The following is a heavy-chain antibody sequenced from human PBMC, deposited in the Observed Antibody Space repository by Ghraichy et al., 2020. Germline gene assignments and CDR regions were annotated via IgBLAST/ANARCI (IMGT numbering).Heavy chain of an antibody. J-gene: IGHJ6*02. V-gene: IGHV4-31*03. CDR2: IYYSGST. D-gene: IGHD3-22*01. Sequence: TLSLTCTVSGGSISSGGYYWSWIRQHPGKGLEWIGYIYYSGSTYYNPSLKSRVTISVDTSKNQFSLKLSSVTAADTAVYYCVRENYYDSSGYYPSSLYYYGMDVWGQGTTVTVSS. CDR3: VRENYYDSSGYYPSSLYYYGMDV. CDR1: GGSISSGGYY.